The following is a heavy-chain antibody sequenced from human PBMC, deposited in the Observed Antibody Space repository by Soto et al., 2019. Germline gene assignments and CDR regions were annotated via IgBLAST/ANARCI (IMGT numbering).Heavy chain of an antibody. J-gene: IGHJ6*02. CDR3: AKGWDGLSMDV. CDR2: ISSDGSNK. D-gene: IGHD1-26*01. CDR1: GFTFSSYG. V-gene: IGHV3-30*18. Sequence: QVQLVESGGGVVQPGRSLRLSCAASGFTFSSYGMHWVRQAPGKGLEWVAVISSDGSNKYYADSVKGRFTISRDNSKNMLYLQMNSLRAEDTAVYYCAKGWDGLSMDVWGQGTTVTVS.